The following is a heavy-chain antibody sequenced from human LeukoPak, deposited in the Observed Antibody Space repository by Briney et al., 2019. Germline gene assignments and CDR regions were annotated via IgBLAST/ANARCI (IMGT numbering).Heavy chain of an antibody. CDR3: ANNFDY. V-gene: IGHV3-33*06. CDR2: IWHGGNHK. Sequence: PGRSLRLSCAACGFNFSNYGMHWVRQAPGKGLEWVAIIWHGGNHKFYSDSVKGRFTISRDNSRNILYLQMNSLRAEDTAIYYCANNFDYWGRGTLVTVSS. J-gene: IGHJ4*02. CDR1: GFNFSNYG.